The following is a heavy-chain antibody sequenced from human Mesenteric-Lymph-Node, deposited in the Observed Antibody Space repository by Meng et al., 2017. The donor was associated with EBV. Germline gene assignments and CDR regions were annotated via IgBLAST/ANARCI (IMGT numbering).Heavy chain of an antibody. CDR2: IFPTGGT. D-gene: IGHD3-22*01. J-gene: IGHJ4*02. CDR3: AREGEVGYYESSGYYY. V-gene: IGHV4-4*02. CDR1: GGSIRCSNW. Sequence: VQLQEAGPGLGKPSGTLSPPRAVSGGSIRCSNWWTWVPQPPGKGLEWIGEIFPTGGTNYNPSLKSRLTISVDKSKNQFSLKLSSVTAADTAVYYCAREGEVGYYESSGYYYWGQGTLVTVSS.